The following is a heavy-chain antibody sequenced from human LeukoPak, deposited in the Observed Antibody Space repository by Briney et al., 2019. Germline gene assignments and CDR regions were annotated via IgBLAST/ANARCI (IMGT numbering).Heavy chain of an antibody. D-gene: IGHD4-23*01. J-gene: IGHJ4*02. CDR3: ARDPDYGGDTLFDY. CDR2: INSDGSST. CDR1: GFTFSSYW. Sequence: GGSLRLSCAASGFTFSSYWMHWVRQAPGKGLVWVSRINSDGSSTSYADSVKGRYTISRDNAKHTLYLQMNSLRAEDTAVYYCARDPDYGGDTLFDYWGQGTLVTVSS. V-gene: IGHV3-74*01.